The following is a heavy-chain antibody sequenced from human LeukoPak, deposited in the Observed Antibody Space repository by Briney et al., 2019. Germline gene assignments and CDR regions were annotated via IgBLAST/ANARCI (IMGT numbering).Heavy chain of an antibody. D-gene: IGHD3-10*01. CDR1: GYTFTSYA. CDR2: INAGNGNT. CDR3: ARVSMELLDLGY. V-gene: IGHV1-3*01. J-gene: IGHJ4*02. Sequence: ASVKVSCKASGYTFTSYAMHWVRQAPGQRLEWMGWINAGNGNTKYSQEFQGRVTITRDTSTSTAYMELRSLRSDDTAVYYCARVSMELLDLGYWGQGTLVTVSS.